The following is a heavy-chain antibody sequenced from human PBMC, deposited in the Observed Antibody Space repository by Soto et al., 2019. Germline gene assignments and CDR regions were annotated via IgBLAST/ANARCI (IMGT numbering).Heavy chain of an antibody. CDR2: IYYTGST. J-gene: IGHJ4*02. V-gene: IGHV4-31*11. CDR3: ARIEMASIK. CDR1: GASIRSGGFY. D-gene: IGHD5-12*01. Sequence: SETLSLTCGVSGASIRSGGFYWSWLRQSPGKGLEWIGHIYYTGSTFVSPSLKGRLTISLDTSKNQFSLDLSSVTAADTAMYYCARIEMASIKWGRGTLVTVSS.